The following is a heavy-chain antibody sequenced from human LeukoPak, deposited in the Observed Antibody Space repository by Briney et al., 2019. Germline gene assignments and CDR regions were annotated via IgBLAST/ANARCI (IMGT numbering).Heavy chain of an antibody. CDR3: ATSTRWLQFQYFDY. Sequence: PGGSLRLSCAASGFTFSSYGMHWVRQAPGKGLEWVAFIWYDGSNKYYADSVKGRFTISRDNSKNTLYLQMNSLRAEDTAVYYCATSTRWLQFQYFDYWGQGTLVTVSS. CDR2: IWYDGSNK. D-gene: IGHD5-24*01. V-gene: IGHV3-30*02. J-gene: IGHJ4*02. CDR1: GFTFSSYG.